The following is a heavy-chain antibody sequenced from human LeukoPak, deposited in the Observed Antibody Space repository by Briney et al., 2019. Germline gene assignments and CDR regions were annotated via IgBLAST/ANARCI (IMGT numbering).Heavy chain of an antibody. CDR3: ARDSRRFGMVNYNWFDP. CDR1: GYTFTGYY. V-gene: IGHV1-2*02. D-gene: IGHD3-3*01. Sequence: ASVKVSCKASGYTFTGYYMHWVRQAPGQGLEWMGWINPNSGGTNYAQKFQGRVTMTRDTSISTAYMELSSLRSEDTAVYYCARDSRRFGMVNYNWFDPWGQGTLVTVSS. CDR2: INPNSGGT. J-gene: IGHJ5*02.